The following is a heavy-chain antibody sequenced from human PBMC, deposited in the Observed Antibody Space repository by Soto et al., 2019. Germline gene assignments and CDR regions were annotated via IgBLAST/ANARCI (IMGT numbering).Heavy chain of an antibody. V-gene: IGHV3-30-3*01. CDR1: GFTFSSYA. CDR3: ARVFLLRYRGGGMDV. J-gene: IGHJ6*02. CDR2: ISYDGSNK. Sequence: PGGSLRLSCAASGFTFSSYAMHWVRQAPGKGLEWVAVISYDGSNKYYADSVKGRFTISRDNSKNTLYLQMNSLRAEDTAVYYCARVFLLRYRGGGMDVWGQGTTGTSP. D-gene: IGHD3-9*01.